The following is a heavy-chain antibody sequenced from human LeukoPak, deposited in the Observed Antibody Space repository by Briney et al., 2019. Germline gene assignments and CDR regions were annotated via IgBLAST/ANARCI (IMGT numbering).Heavy chain of an antibody. J-gene: IGHJ3*02. CDR2: ISGSGGST. V-gene: IGHV3-23*01. CDR3: AKSDTVSTHPFDI. D-gene: IGHD4-17*01. Sequence: GGSLRLSCAASTFTFSSYAMSWVRQAPGKGQEWVSVISGSGGSTSYADSVKGRFTISRDNSKNTLYLQMNSLRAEDTAVYYCAKSDTVSTHPFDIWGQGTMVTVSS. CDR1: TFTFSSYA.